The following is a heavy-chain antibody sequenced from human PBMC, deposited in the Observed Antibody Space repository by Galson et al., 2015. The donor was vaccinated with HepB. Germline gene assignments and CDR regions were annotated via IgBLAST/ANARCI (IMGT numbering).Heavy chain of an antibody. CDR3: ARHPALVVVPAAPYYYYYGMDA. Sequence: SVKVSCKASGGTFSSYAISWVRQAPGQGLEWMGGIIPIFGTANYAQKFQGRVTITADESTSTAYMELSSLRSEDTAVYYCARHPALVVVPAAPYYYYYGMDAWGQGTTVTVSS. J-gene: IGHJ6*02. V-gene: IGHV1-69*13. D-gene: IGHD2-2*01. CDR2: IIPIFGTA. CDR1: GGTFSSYA.